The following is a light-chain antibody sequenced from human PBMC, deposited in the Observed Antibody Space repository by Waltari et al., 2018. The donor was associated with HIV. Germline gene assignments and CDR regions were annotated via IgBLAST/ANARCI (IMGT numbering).Light chain of an antibody. V-gene: IGKV1-39*01. CDR1: QEISSY. CDR2: AAS. Sequence: DIQMTQSPSSLSAFVGDRVIITCRASQEISSYLNWYQQKPGKAPRLLIYAASSLQSGVPSRFSGSGSGTEFTITINSLQPEDFATYYCQQSYKTPETFGQGTKVETK. CDR3: QQSYKTPET. J-gene: IGKJ1*01.